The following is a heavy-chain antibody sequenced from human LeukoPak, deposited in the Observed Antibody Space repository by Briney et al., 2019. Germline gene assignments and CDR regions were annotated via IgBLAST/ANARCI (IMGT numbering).Heavy chain of an antibody. Sequence: PGGSLRLSCAASGFTFSDHYMDWVRQAPGKGLEWVGRTRNKANSYTTEYAASVKGRFTISRDDSKNSLYLQMNSLKTEDTAVYYCAREYYDFWRGYYYYYYGMDVWGQGTTVTVSS. D-gene: IGHD3-3*01. V-gene: IGHV3-72*01. CDR1: GFTFSDHY. CDR3: AREYYDFWRGYYYYYYGMDV. CDR2: TRNKANSYTT. J-gene: IGHJ6*02.